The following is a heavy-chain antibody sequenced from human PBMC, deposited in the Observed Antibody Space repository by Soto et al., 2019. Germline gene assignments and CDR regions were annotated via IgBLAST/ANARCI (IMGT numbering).Heavy chain of an antibody. CDR1: GFSFSDHF. CDR2: ISSGGDAI. Sequence: TGGSLRLSCAASGFSFSDHFMSWLRQAPGKGLEWVAYISSGGDAIYYADSVKGRFTISRDNAKKSLYLQMNSLEADDAAVYYCARDRGQLVLDYWGQGILVTVSS. J-gene: IGHJ4*02. V-gene: IGHV3-11*01. D-gene: IGHD6-6*01. CDR3: ARDRGQLVLDY.